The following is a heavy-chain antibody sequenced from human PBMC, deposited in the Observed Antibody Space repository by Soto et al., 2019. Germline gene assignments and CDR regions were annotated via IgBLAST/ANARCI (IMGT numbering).Heavy chain of an antibody. Sequence: GESLRISCKGSGYSFTSYWIGWVRQMPGKGLEWMGIIYPGDSDTRYSPSFQGQVTISADKSISTAYLQWSSLKASDTAMYYCARLKSSSWSNYYLNFGMDVRCQLFTVTASS. CDR2: IYPGDSDT. V-gene: IGHV5-51*01. J-gene: IGHJ6*02. D-gene: IGHD6-13*01. CDR3: ARLKSSSWSNYYLNFGMDV. CDR1: GYSFTSYW.